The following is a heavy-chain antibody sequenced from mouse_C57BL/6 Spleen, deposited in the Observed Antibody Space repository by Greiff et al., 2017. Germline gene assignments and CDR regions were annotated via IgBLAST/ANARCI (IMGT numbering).Heavy chain of an antibody. Sequence: QVQLQQPGAELVKPGASVKLSCKASGYTFTSYWMHWVKQRPGRGLEWIGRIDPNSGGTKYNEKFKSKATLTVDKPSSTAYMQLSSVTSEDSAVYYCARWIFYGSSPFDDWGQGTTLTVAS. CDR2: IDPNSGGT. CDR3: ARWIFYGSSPFDD. V-gene: IGHV1-72*01. CDR1: GYTFTSYW. D-gene: IGHD1-1*01. J-gene: IGHJ2*01.